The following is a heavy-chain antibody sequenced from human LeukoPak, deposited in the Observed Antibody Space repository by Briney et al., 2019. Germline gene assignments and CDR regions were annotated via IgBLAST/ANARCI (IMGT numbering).Heavy chain of an antibody. CDR1: GYTLTGYY. D-gene: IGHD2-2*02. Sequence: GASVKVSCKASGYTLTGYYMHWVRQAPGQGLEWMGWINPNSGGTNYAQKFQGRVTMTRDTSISTAYMELSRLRSDDTAVYYCAREIVVVPAAIPIKGDWFDPWGQGTLVTVSS. CDR3: AREIVVVPAAIPIKGDWFDP. J-gene: IGHJ5*02. CDR2: INPNSGGT. V-gene: IGHV1-2*02.